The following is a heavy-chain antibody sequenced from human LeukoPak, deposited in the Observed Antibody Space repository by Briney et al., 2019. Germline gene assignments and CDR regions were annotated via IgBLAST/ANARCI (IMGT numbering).Heavy chain of an antibody. CDR2: IKTDGTYT. CDR1: GFTFSRYW. Sequence: QPGGSLRLSCAASGFTFSRYWMHWVRQAPGEGLVWVSRIKTDGTYTSNADSVKGRFTISRDNAKSTLYLQMNSLRVEDTAVYYCVADLGDYADFWGQRTLVTVSS. V-gene: IGHV3-74*01. CDR3: VADLGDYADF. J-gene: IGHJ4*02.